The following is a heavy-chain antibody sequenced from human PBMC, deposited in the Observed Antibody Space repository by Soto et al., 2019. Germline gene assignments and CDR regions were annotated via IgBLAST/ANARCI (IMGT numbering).Heavy chain of an antibody. CDR3: ATTRRGSNWFDP. CDR2: FDPEDGET. J-gene: IGHJ5*02. D-gene: IGHD3-10*01. Sequence: QVQLVQSGAEVKKPGASVKVSCKVSGYTLTELSMHWVRQAPGKGLEWMGGFDPEDGETIYAQKFQGRVTMPEDTSTDTAYMELSSLRSEDTAVYYCATTRRGSNWFDPWGQGTLVTVSS. CDR1: GYTLTELS. V-gene: IGHV1-24*01.